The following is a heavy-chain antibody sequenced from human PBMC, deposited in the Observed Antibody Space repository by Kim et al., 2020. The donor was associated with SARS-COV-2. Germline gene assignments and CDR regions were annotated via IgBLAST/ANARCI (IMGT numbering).Heavy chain of an antibody. D-gene: IGHD3-9*01. CDR3: ASIRYFDPDAFDI. Sequence: SVKVSCKASGGTFSSYAISWVRQAPGQGLEWMGGIIPIFGTANYAQKFQGRVTITADESTSTAYMELSSLRSEDTAVYYCASIRYFDPDAFDIWGQGTMVTVSS. CDR1: GGTFSSYA. J-gene: IGHJ3*02. V-gene: IGHV1-69*13. CDR2: IIPIFGTA.